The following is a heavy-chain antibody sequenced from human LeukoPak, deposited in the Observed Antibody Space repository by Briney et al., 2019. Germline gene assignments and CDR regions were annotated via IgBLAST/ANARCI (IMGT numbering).Heavy chain of an antibody. Sequence: SVKVSCKASGGTFSSYAISWVRQAPGQGLEWMGRIIPILGIANYAQKFQGRVTITADKSTSTAYMELSSLRSEDTAVYYCARDSSRDSGGYYYVGWFDPWGQGTLVTVSS. CDR2: IIPILGIA. CDR1: GGTFSSYA. CDR3: ARDSSRDSGGYYYVGWFDP. D-gene: IGHD3-22*01. J-gene: IGHJ5*02. V-gene: IGHV1-69*04.